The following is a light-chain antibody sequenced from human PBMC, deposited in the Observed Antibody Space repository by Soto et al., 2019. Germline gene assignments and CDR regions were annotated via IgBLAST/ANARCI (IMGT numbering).Light chain of an antibody. V-gene: IGLV2-11*01. Sequence: QSALTQPRSVSGSPGQSVTISCTGTSSDVGTYNYVSWFQQYPGKAPKVIIYEVTERPSGVPDRFSGSKSGNTASLTVSGLQADDEADYFCCSYAGTKYYVFGTGTKVTVL. CDR1: SSDVGTYNY. CDR2: EVT. J-gene: IGLJ1*01. CDR3: CSYAGTKYYV.